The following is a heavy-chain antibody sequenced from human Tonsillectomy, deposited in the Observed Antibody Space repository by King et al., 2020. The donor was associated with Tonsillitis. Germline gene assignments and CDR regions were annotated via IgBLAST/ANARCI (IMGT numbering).Heavy chain of an antibody. CDR1: GFTFSSYS. V-gene: IGHV3-21*01. CDR3: ARSGIVGGNYYYYMDV. Sequence: QLVQSGGGLVKPGGSLRLSCAASGFTFSSYSMNWVRQAPGKGLEWVSSISSSSSYIYYADSVKGRFTISRDNAKNSLYLQMNSLRAEDTAVYYCARSGIVGGNYYYYMDVWGKGTTVTVSS. CDR2: ISSSSSYI. D-gene: IGHD1-26*01. J-gene: IGHJ6*03.